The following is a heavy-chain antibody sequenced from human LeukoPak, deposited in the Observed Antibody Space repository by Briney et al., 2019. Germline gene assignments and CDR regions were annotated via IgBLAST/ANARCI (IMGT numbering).Heavy chain of an antibody. D-gene: IGHD6-13*01. CDR2: IYTSGST. V-gene: IGHV4-4*07. J-gene: IGHJ6*03. CDR1: GGSFSTYY. CDR3: ASLRVGSSFGYQYYIDV. Sequence: SETLSLTCTVSGGSFSTYYWSWIRQPAGKGLEWIGRIYTSGSTNYIPSLKSRVTMSVDTSKNQFSLKLSSVTAADTAVYYCASLRVGSSFGYQYYIDVWGKGTTVTVSS.